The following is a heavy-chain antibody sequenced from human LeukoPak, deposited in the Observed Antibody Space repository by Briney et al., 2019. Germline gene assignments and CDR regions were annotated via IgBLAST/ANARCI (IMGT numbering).Heavy chain of an antibody. J-gene: IGHJ4*02. CDR2: ISGSVGQT. D-gene: IGHD2-15*01. CDR3: AKFPQSVVGTAQFDF. V-gene: IGHV3-23*01. CDR1: GSSFSSFA. Sequence: PGGSLRLSCAASGSSFSSFAMSWVRQAPGKGLEWISTISGSVGQTNYAESVKGRSTISRDNTKNTLYLQMNSLRAEDTAIYFCAKFPQSVVGTAQFDFWGQGTLVTVSS.